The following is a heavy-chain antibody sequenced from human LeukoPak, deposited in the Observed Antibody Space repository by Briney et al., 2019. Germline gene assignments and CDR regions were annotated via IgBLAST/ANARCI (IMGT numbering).Heavy chain of an antibody. CDR3: ARGVVRYFDY. CDR1: GFTFSSYW. Sequence: GGSLRLSCAASGFTFSSYWMSWVRQAPGKGLEWVSSISSSSSYIYYADSVKGRFTISRDNAKNSLYLQMNSLRAEDTAVYYCARGVVRYFDYWGQGALVTVSS. J-gene: IGHJ4*02. D-gene: IGHD3-9*01. V-gene: IGHV3-21*01. CDR2: ISSSSSYI.